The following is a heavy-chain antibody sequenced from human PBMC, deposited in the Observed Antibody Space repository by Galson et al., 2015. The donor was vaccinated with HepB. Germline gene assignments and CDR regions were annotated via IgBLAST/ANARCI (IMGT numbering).Heavy chain of an antibody. J-gene: IGHJ4*02. CDR2: IYPGDSNT. Sequence: QSGAEVKKPGESLKISCKGSGYSFTSYWIGWVRQMPGKGLEWMGIIYPGDSNTRYSPSFQGQVTIPADKYISTAYLQWSSLKASDTAMYYCARHWTTHNYGMYIWGQGTLVTVSS. D-gene: IGHD4-17*01. CDR3: ARHWTTHNYGMYI. V-gene: IGHV5-51*01. CDR1: GYSFTSYW.